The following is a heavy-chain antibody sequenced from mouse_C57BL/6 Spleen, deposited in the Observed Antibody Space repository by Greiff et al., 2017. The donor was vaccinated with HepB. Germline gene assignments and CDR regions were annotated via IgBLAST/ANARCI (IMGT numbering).Heavy chain of an antibody. V-gene: IGHV1-76*01. CDR3: ARSSYYDYDGSWFAY. CDR2: IYPGSGNT. J-gene: IGHJ3*01. CDR1: GYTFTDYY. Sequence: VQLQQSGAELVRPGASVTLSCKASGYTFTDYYINWVKQRPGQGLEWIARIYPGSGNTYSNEKFKGKTTLTAEKSSSTAYMQLSSLTSEDSAVYFCARSSYYDYDGSWFAYWGQGTLGTVSA. D-gene: IGHD2-4*01.